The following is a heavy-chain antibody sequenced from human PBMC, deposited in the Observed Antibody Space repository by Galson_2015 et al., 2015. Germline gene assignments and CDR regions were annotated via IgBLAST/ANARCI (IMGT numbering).Heavy chain of an antibody. Sequence: SLRLSCAASGFTFSNSWMSWVRQSPGKGLEWVADIKHDGSDKYYGGSVKGRFTISRDNARTSLYLQMNSLRAEDTAIYYCARRGFGTWGYWGQGTLVTVSS. J-gene: IGHJ4*02. CDR1: GFTFSNSW. D-gene: IGHD7-27*01. CDR2: IKHDGSDK. V-gene: IGHV3-7*05. CDR3: ARRGFGTWGY.